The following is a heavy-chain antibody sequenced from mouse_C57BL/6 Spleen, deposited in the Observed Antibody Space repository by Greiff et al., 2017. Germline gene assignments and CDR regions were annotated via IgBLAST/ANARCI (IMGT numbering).Heavy chain of an antibody. Sequence: QVQLQQSGPELVKPGASVKISCKASGYAFSSSWMNWVKQRPGKGLEWIGRIYPGDGDTNYNGKFKGKATLTADKSSSTAYMHLSSLTSEDSEVYFCARNIYYAMDYWGQGTSVTVSS. CDR1: GYAFSSSW. CDR3: ARNIYYAMDY. J-gene: IGHJ4*01. V-gene: IGHV1-82*01. CDR2: IYPGDGDT.